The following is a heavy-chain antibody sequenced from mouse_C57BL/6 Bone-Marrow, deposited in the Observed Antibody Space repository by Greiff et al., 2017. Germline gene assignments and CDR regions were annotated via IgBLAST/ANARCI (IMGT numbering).Heavy chain of an antibody. D-gene: IGHD2-4*01. CDR3: DIYYDCVCFAY. CDR2: IDPSDSET. V-gene: IGHV1-52*01. J-gene: IGHJ3*01. CDR1: GYTFTSYW. Sequence: QVQLQQPGAGLVRPGSSVKLSCKASGYTFTSYWMPWVQQRPIQGLEWIGNIDPSDSETHYNQKFKDKTTMTVDKSSRTAYMQISSLTSEDYAVYYCDIYYDCVCFAYWGQGTRVTVSA.